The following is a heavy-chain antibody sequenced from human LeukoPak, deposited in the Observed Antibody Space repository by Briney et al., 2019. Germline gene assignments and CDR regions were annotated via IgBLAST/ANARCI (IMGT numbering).Heavy chain of an antibody. V-gene: IGHV3-66*02. Sequence: GGSLRLSCAASGFTVSRNYMSWVRQAPGKGLEWVSVIYSGGSTYYADSVKGRFTISRDNSKNTLYLQMNSLRAEDTAIYYCATSFSDYYGSTWGQGTLVTVSS. CDR2: IYSGGST. J-gene: IGHJ5*02. CDR3: ATSFSDYYGST. D-gene: IGHD3-10*01. CDR1: GFTVSRNY.